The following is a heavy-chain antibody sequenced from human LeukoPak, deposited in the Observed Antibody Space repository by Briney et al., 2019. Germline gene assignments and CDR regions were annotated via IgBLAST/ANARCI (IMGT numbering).Heavy chain of an antibody. CDR2: INPSGGST. CDR1: VYTFTGYS. CDR3: VREDIVVVVGGMSYYYAMDV. V-gene: IGHV1-46*03. J-gene: IGHJ6*02. Sequence: GASVTVSFTGSVYTFTGYSRHWVRQAPRQGLEWVGLINPSGGSTSYAPKFQGRVTMTRDTSTSTVYMELRSLRSADTAVDYCVREDIVVVVGGMSYYYAMDVWGLGTTVTVSS. D-gene: IGHD2-15*01.